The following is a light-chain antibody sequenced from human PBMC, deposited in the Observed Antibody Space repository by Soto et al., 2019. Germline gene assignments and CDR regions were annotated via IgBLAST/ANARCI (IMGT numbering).Light chain of an antibody. V-gene: IGLV4-69*01. CDR3: QTWGTGIVV. J-gene: IGLJ2*01. CDR1: SGHSNYA. Sequence: QPVLTQSPSASASLGASVKLTCTLTSGHSNYAIAWHQQQPAKGPRYLMKLNSDGSHSKGDGIPDRFSGSSSGAERYLTISRLQSEDEADYYCQTWGTGIVVFGGGTKLTVL. CDR2: LNSDGSH.